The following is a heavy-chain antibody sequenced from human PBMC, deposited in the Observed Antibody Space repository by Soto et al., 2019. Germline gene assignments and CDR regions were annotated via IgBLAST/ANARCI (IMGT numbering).Heavy chain of an antibody. D-gene: IGHD3-22*01. CDR2: ISYRGST. J-gene: IGHJ5*02. Sequence: SETLSLTCTVSAGSITTSYWSWIRQPLGKALEWIGYISYRGSTNYNPSLKSRLTISIDTSKSQISLKLTSMTTADAAVYYCASSGIVGREVNTWFDPWGQGALVTVS. CDR3: ASSGIVGREVNTWFDP. CDR1: AGSITTSY. V-gene: IGHV4-59*01.